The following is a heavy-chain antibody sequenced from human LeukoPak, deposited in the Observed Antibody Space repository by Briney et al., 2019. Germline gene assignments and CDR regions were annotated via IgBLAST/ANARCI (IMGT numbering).Heavy chain of an antibody. Sequence: PSETLSLTCTVSGASISSYYWGWIRQPPGKGLEWIGSIYYSGSTYYNPSLKSRVTISVDTSKNQFSLKLSSVTAADTAVYYCARSQDIVVVVAATSFYFDYWGQGTLVTVSS. D-gene: IGHD2-15*01. J-gene: IGHJ4*02. CDR2: IYYSGST. CDR1: GASISSYY. CDR3: ARSQDIVVVVAATSFYFDY. V-gene: IGHV4-39*01.